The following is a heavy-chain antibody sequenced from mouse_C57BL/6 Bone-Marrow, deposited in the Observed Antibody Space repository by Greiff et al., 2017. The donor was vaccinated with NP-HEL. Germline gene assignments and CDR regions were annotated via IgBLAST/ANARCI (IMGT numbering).Heavy chain of an antibody. CDR2: IYPGDGAT. CDR3: ARERRLCY. J-gene: IGHJ2*01. Sequence: QVQLQQSGPELVKPGASVKISCKASGYAFSSSWMNWVKQRPGKGLEWIGRIYPGDGATNYNGKFKGKATLTADKSSSTAYMQLSSLTSEDAAVYFCARERRLCYWGQGTTLTVSS. V-gene: IGHV1-82*01. CDR1: GYAFSSSW. D-gene: IGHD3-2*02.